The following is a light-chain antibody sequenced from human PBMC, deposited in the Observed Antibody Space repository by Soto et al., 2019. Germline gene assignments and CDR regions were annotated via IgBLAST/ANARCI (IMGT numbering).Light chain of an antibody. CDR2: TNN. CDR1: SSNIGSNT. V-gene: IGLV1-44*01. CDR3: AAWDDSLNGVV. Sequence: QSVLTQPPSASGTPGQRVTLSCSGSSSNIGSNTVNWYQQLPGTAPKLLICTNNQRPSGVPDRFSGSKSGTSASLAISGLQSEDEADYYCAAWDDSLNGVVFGGGTQLTVL. J-gene: IGLJ2*01.